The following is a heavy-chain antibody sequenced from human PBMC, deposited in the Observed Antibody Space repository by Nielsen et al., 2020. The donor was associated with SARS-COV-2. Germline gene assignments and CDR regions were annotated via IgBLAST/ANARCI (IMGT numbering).Heavy chain of an antibody. CDR2: ISWNGGGV. V-gene: IGHV3-9*01. Sequence: GGSLRFSCAASGFAFDDYAMQWVRQAPGKRLEWVSGISWNGGGVYYADSVKGRFTISRDNAKNSLYLRMNSLRTEDTAFYYCAKDKVPYGSGGAFDNWGRGTLVSVSS. CDR3: AKDKVPYGSGGAFDN. J-gene: IGHJ4*02. CDR1: GFAFDDYA. D-gene: IGHD3-10*01.